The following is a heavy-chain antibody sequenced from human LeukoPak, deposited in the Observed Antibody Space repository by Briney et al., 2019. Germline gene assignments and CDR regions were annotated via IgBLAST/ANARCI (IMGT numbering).Heavy chain of an antibody. CDR1: GFTLSAYA. CDR3: AKEGLGSSWYPNYFDY. V-gene: IGHV3-30*18. CDR2: ISYDGSDK. J-gene: IGHJ4*02. D-gene: IGHD6-13*01. Sequence: QPGGSLRLSCAASGFTLSAYAMHWVRQAPGKGLGWVALISYDGSDKYYADFVKGRFTISRDSSKNTLYLQVNSLRAEDTAVYYCAKEGLGSSWYPNYFDYWGQGTLVTVSS.